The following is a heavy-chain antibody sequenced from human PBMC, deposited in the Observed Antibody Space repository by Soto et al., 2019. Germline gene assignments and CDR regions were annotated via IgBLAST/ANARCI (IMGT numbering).Heavy chain of an antibody. CDR1: VGTVSTYD. J-gene: IGHJ3*02. CDR2: IIPIVGTA. D-gene: IGHD3-22*01. Sequence: QVQLVQAGAEVMKPGSSVKVSCKASVGTVSTYDINWVRQAPGQGREWTGAIIPIVGTANYAQYFQDRLTIRAAESTNTSHMKLSRLRYEDRAVYYGARVGANEYENTGYSAAFDIWGQGTLVTVSS. CDR3: ARVGANEYENTGYSAAFDI. V-gene: IGHV1-69*01.